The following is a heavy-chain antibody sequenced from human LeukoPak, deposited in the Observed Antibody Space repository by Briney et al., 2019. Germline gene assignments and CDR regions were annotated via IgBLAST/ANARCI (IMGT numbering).Heavy chain of an antibody. J-gene: IGHJ5*02. CDR3: ARELGGIYYDSSGSSWFDP. CDR1: GFTFSSYE. Sequence: GGSLRLSCAAPGFTFSSYETNWVREAPGKGLEWVSYISGSGSTIYYADSVKGRFTISRDNAENSLYLQMNRLRAEDTAVYYCARELGGIYYDSSGSSWFDPWGQGTLVTVSS. D-gene: IGHD3-22*01. CDR2: ISGSGSTI. V-gene: IGHV3-48*03.